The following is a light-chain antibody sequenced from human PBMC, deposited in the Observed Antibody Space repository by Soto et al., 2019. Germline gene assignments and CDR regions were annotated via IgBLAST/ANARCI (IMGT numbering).Light chain of an antibody. CDR3: QQYNNWPPYA. Sequence: DIRLTQSPSTLSAAVGDRVTITCRASQSIAIWLAWYHQKPGKAPKALIYDASRLESGVPSRFSGSGSGTEFTLTISSLQPDDFATYYCQQYNNWPPYAFGQGTKLEIK. J-gene: IGKJ2*01. V-gene: IGKV1-5*01. CDR2: DAS. CDR1: QSIAIW.